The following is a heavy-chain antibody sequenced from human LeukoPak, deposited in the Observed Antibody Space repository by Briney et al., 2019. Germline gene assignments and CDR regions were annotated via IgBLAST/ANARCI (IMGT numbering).Heavy chain of an antibody. CDR3: ARDYDSSGYYYGGGY. V-gene: IGHV1-18*01. D-gene: IGHD3-22*01. J-gene: IGHJ4*02. CDR2: ISAYNGNT. CDR1: GYTFTSYG. Sequence: ASVKVSCKASGYTFTSYGISWVRQAPGQGLEWMGWISAYNGNTNYAQKLQGRVTMTTDTSTSTAYMELRSLRSDDTAVYYCARDYDSSGYYYGGGYWGQGTLVTVSS.